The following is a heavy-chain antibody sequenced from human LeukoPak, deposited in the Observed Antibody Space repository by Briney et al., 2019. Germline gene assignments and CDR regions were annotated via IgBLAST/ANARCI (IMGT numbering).Heavy chain of an antibody. D-gene: IGHD3-10*01. Sequence: ASVKVSCKASGYTFTGYYMHWVRQAPGQGLEWMGWINPNSGGTNYAQKFQGRVTMTRDTSISTAYMELSRLRSDDTAVYYCARDSWFGELPGTYYYYGMDVWGQGTTVTVPS. CDR3: ARDSWFGELPGTYYYYGMDV. CDR1: GYTFTGYY. CDR2: INPNSGGT. V-gene: IGHV1-2*02. J-gene: IGHJ6*02.